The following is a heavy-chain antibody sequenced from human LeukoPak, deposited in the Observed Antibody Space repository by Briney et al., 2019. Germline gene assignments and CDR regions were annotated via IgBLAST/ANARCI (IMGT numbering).Heavy chain of an antibody. CDR3: AELGITMIGGV. CDR2: ISSSGSTI. CDR1: GFTFSNAW. J-gene: IGHJ6*04. Sequence: PGGSLRLSCAASGFTFSNAWMNWVRQAPGKGLEWVSYISSSGSTIYYADSVKGRFTISRDNAKNSLYLQMSSLRAEDTAVYYCAELGITMIGGVWGKGTTVIISS. V-gene: IGHV3-48*04. D-gene: IGHD3-10*02.